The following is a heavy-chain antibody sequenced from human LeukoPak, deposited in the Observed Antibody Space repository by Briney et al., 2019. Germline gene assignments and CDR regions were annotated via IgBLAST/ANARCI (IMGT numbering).Heavy chain of an antibody. CDR3: ARRQEYYDNSSYYDFDY. CDR2: IYYSGST. J-gene: IGHJ4*02. V-gene: IGHV4-39*01. CDR1: GGSISSSSYY. D-gene: IGHD3-22*01. Sequence: SETLSLTCTVSGGSISSSSYYWGWIRQPPGKGLEWIGSIYYSGSTYYNPSLKSRVTISVDTSKNQFSLKLSSVTAADTAVYYCARRQEYYDNSSYYDFDYWGQGTVVTVSS.